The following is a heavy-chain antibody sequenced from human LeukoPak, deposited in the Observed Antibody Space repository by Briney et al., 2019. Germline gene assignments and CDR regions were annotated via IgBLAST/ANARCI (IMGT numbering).Heavy chain of an antibody. CDR1: EITFSSCG. J-gene: IGHJ4*02. D-gene: IGHD3/OR15-3a*01. CDR2: ISPTGTDR. CDR3: ATETIGRHYDY. V-gene: IGHV3-21*01. Sequence: GWSLRGSCASSEITFSSCGASGVRQAAGEGLEMVSFISPTGTDRYYADSVRGRFTISRDNAKNSMYLQMDSLRDEDTAVYYCATETIGRHYDYWGQGTLLTVSS.